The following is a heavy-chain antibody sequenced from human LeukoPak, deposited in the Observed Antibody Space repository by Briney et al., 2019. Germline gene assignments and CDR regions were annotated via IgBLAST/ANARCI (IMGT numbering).Heavy chain of an antibody. CDR1: GFTFSSYG. V-gene: IGHV3-30*18. D-gene: IGHD3-10*01. CDR2: ISYDGSNK. J-gene: IGHJ3*02. Sequence: PGGCLRLSCAASGFTFSSYGMHWVRQAPGKGLGWVAIISYDGSNKYYADSVKGRFTISRDNSKNTLYLQMNSLRAEDTAVYYCAKLYAGGSGSYYLDAFDIWGQGTMVTVSS. CDR3: AKLYAGGSGSYYLDAFDI.